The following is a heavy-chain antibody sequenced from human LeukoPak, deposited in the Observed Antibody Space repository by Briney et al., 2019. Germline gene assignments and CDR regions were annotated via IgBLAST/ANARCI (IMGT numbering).Heavy chain of an antibody. CDR2: IKQDGSEK. J-gene: IGHJ5*02. CDR1: GFTFTTYW. V-gene: IGHV3-7*01. D-gene: IGHD3-10*01. Sequence: GGSLRLSCAASGFTFTTYWMGWVRQAPGKGLEWVANIKQDGSEKYYVDSVKGRFTISRDNAKNSLSLQMNSLRAEDTAVYYCARPLMYYYGSETYFWFDPWGQGTLVTVSS. CDR3: ARPLMYYYGSETYFWFDP.